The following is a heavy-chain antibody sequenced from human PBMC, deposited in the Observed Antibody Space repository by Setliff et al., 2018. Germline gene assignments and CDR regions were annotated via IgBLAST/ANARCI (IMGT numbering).Heavy chain of an antibody. CDR2: INQSGSA. CDR1: GGSFSGYQ. CDR3: ARDPGFHSGTWCLGD. V-gene: IGHV4-34*01. J-gene: IGHJ4*02. D-gene: IGHD2-8*01. Sequence: PSETLSLTCGVHGGSFSGYQWTWIRQPPGKGLEWIGEINQSGSANYNPSLKSRASLSVDTSEKQLSLTLNSVTVADTAVYYCARDPGFHSGTWCLGDWGQGIQVTVS.